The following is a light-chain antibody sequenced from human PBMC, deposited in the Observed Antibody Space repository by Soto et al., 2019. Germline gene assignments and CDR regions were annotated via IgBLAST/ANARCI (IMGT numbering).Light chain of an antibody. Sequence: DIQMTQAPSFLSASVGDRVTITCRASQGISNYLACYQQKPGKVPKLLIYAASTFQSGVPSRFSGSGSGTDFTLTISSLQPEDVATYYCQKSNSAPPTFGQGTKLEIK. J-gene: IGKJ2*01. V-gene: IGKV1-27*01. CDR3: QKSNSAPPT. CDR1: QGISNY. CDR2: AAS.